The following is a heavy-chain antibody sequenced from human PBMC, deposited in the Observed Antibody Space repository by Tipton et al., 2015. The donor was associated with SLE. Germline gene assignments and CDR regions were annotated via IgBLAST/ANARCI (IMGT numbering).Heavy chain of an antibody. J-gene: IGHJ4*02. CDR3: ARHRRRGPLGY. Sequence: TLSLTCTVSGGSISSSSYYLSWNRQPPGKGLEWIGEINHSGSTNYHPSLKSRVTISVDTSKNQFSLKLRSVTAADTTVYYCARHRRRGPLGYWGQGTLVTVSS. CDR2: INHSGST. V-gene: IGHV4-39*01. D-gene: IGHD3-10*01. CDR1: GGSISSSSYY.